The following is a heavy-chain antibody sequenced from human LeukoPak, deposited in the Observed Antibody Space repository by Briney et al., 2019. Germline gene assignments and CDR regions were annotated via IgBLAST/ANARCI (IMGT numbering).Heavy chain of an antibody. V-gene: IGHV3-21*01. CDR2: IGPTGSDR. Sequence: PGGSLRLSCAASGFTFTTYSMNWVRQAPGKGLEWVASIGPTGSDRYHADSIKGRFTISRDNANKFLYLQMNSQRAGHTAVYSFATETNGRHSDYFGQGTLLTVSS. D-gene: IGHD1-14*01. J-gene: IGHJ4*02. CDR3: ATETNGRHSDY. CDR1: GFTFTTYS.